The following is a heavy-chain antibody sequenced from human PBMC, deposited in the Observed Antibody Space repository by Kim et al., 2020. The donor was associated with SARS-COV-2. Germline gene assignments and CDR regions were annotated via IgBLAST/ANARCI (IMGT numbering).Heavy chain of an antibody. D-gene: IGHD3-3*01. CDR3: AREGVSVDFWSGYRG. CDR2: ISSSSGTYK. J-gene: IGHJ4*02. CDR1: GFTFSSCN. V-gene: IGHV3-21*01. Sequence: GGSLRLSCAASGFTFSSCNMNWVRQVPGKGLEWVSSISSSSGTYKYYADSVKGRFTISRDNAKNSLYLQMNSLRVEDTAVYYCAREGVSVDFWSGYRGWGLGALVTVSS.